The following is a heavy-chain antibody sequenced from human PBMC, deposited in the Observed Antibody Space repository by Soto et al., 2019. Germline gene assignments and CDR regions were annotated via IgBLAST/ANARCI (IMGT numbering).Heavy chain of an antibody. CDR1: GGTFSSYA. V-gene: IGHV1-69*06. J-gene: IGHJ3*02. CDR3: ARGSGMGAPDGSFDI. D-gene: IGHD1-26*01. Sequence: SVEVSCKASGGTFSSYAISWVRQAPGQGLEWMGGIIPIFGTAKYAQKFQGRVTITADKSTSTAYMELSSLRSEDTAVYYCARGSGMGAPDGSFDIWGEGTTVTVSS. CDR2: IIPIFGTA.